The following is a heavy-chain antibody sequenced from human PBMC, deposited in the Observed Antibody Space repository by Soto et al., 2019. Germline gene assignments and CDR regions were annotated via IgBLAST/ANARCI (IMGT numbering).Heavy chain of an antibody. CDR2: IYYSGST. Sequence: SETLSLTCTVSGGSISSSSYYWGWIRQPPGKGLEWIGSIYYSGSTYYNPSLKSRVTISVDTSKNQFSLKLVSVTAADTAVYYCARPLTASGSYYYWGQGTLVTVSS. D-gene: IGHD1-26*01. CDR1: GGSISSSSYY. V-gene: IGHV4-39*01. J-gene: IGHJ4*02. CDR3: ARPLTASGSYYY.